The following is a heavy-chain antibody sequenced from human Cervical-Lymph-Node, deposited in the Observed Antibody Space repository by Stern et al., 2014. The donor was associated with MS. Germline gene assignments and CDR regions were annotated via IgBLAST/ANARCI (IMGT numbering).Heavy chain of an antibody. J-gene: IGHJ4*02. CDR2: ITHSGST. V-gene: IGHV4-34*01. CDR1: GGSFSGYY. Sequence: QVQLQQWGAGLLKPSETLSLTCAVYGGSFSGYYWSWIRQPPGKGLEWIGEITHSGSTTYNPSLTSRVSISVDTSKNQCSRKLSSVTAADTAVYYCASSSWYDYWGQGTLVTVSS. CDR3: ASSSWYDY. D-gene: IGHD6-13*01.